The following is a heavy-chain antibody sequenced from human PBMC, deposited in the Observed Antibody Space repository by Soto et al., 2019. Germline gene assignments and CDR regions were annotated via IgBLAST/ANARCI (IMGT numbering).Heavy chain of an antibody. J-gene: IGHJ4*02. V-gene: IGHV1-69*04. D-gene: IGHD3-10*01. CDR2: VNPILSMS. Sequence: QVQLVQSGAEVKRPGSSVKVSGKASGDTFSFYSINWVRQAPGLGLEWMGRVNPILSMSNYAQRFQGRVTMTADKSTSTAYMELSGLRSEDTAMYYCATSYGSGYRAFDYWGQRALVTVSS. CDR1: GDTFSFYS. CDR3: ATSYGSGYRAFDY.